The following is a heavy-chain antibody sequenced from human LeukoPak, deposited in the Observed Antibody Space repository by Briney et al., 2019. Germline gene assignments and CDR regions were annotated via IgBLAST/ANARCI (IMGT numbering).Heavy chain of an antibody. CDR2: ISSSGSTI. CDR1: GFTFSDYY. Sequence: GGSLRLFCAASGFTFSDYYMSWIRQAPGKGLEWVSYISSSGSTIYYADSVKGRFTISRDNAKNPLYLQMNSLRAEDTAVYYCARDTPYNWNDYWGQGTLATVSS. CDR3: ARDTPYNWNDY. J-gene: IGHJ4*02. D-gene: IGHD1-1*01. V-gene: IGHV3-11*01.